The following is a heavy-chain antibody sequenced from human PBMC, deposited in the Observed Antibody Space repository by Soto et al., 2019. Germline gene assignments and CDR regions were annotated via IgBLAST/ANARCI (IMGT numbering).Heavy chain of an antibody. J-gene: IGHJ4*02. Sequence: SETLSLTCTVSGGSISSYYWSWIRQPPGKGLEWIGYIYYSGSTNYNPSLKSRVTISVDTSKNQFSLKLSSVTAADTAVYYCARHLLLHYFDYWGQGTLVTVSS. CDR1: GGSISSYY. CDR3: ARHLLLHYFDY. CDR2: IYYSGST. V-gene: IGHV4-59*08. D-gene: IGHD2-15*01.